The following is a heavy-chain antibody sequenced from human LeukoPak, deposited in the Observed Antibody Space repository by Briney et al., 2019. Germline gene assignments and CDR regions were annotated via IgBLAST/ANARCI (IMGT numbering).Heavy chain of an antibody. CDR3: AKAEKLHPKSPFDN. J-gene: IGHJ4*02. D-gene: IGHD1-7*01. V-gene: IGHV3-23*01. CDR1: GFTFSSYA. CDR2: ISGSGGST. Sequence: PGGSLRLSCAASGFTFSSYAMSWVRQAPGKGLERVSAISGSGGSTYYADSVKGRFTISRDNSKNTLYLQMNSLRAEDTAVYYCAKAEKLHPKSPFDNWGQGTLVTVSS.